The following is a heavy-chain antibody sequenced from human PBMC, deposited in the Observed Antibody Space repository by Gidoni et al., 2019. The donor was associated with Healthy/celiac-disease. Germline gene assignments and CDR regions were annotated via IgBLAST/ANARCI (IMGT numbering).Heavy chain of an antibody. CDR3: ARADTYYDFWSGYSYYYGMDV. CDR2: ISSSGSTI. D-gene: IGHD3-3*01. V-gene: IGHV3-48*03. J-gene: IGHJ6*02. Sequence: EVQLVESGGGLVQPGGSLRLSCAASGFTFSRYEMNWVRQAPGKGLEWVSYISSSGSTIYYADSVKGRFTISRDNAKNSLYLQMNSLRAEDTAVYYCARADTYYDFWSGYSYYYGMDVWGQGTTVTVSS. CDR1: GFTFSRYE.